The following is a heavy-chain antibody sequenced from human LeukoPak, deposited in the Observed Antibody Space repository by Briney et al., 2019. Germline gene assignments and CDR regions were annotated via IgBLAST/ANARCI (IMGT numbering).Heavy chain of an antibody. V-gene: IGHV3-21*01. CDR3: ASLPILRSSGGCS. CDR2: ISSSSSYI. D-gene: IGHD2-15*01. CDR1: GFTFSSYS. J-gene: IGHJ5*02. Sequence: GGSLRLSCAASGFTFSSYSMNWVRQAPGKGLEWVSSISSSSSYIYYADSVKGRFTISRDNAKNSLYLQMNSLRAEDTAVYYCASLPILRSSGGCSWGQGTLVTVSS.